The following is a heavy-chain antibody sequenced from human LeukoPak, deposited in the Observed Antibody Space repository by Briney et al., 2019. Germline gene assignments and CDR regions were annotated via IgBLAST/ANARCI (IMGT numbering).Heavy chain of an antibody. CDR1: GGLTGSGTYY. Sequence: SETLSLTCTVSGGLTGSGTYYWGWIRQPPGKGLEWIGSHYHNGDTYYNPSLKSRVTISVDTSKSQFSLRLTSVTAADTAVYFCGRAADSWGQGILVTVSS. D-gene: IGHD2-15*01. J-gene: IGHJ4*02. CDR2: HYHNGDT. V-gene: IGHV4-39*01. CDR3: GRAADS.